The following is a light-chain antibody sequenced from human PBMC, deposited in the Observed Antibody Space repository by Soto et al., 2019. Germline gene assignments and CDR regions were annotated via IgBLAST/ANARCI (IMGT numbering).Light chain of an antibody. CDR2: DSS. CDR1: QSVRGN. Sequence: VLTQFPATLSLSPGERATLSCRASQSVRGNFAWYQQKPGQAPRLLIYDSSTRAAGIPLRFSGTGSGTDFTLTVTSLQSEDFAGYFCQQYNHWPPLTFGGGTRVEIK. V-gene: IGKV3-15*01. CDR3: QQYNHWPPLT. J-gene: IGKJ4*01.